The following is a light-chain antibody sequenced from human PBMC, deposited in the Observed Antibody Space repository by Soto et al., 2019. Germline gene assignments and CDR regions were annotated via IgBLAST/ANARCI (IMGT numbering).Light chain of an antibody. V-gene: IGKV1-5*03. CDR2: KAS. CDR3: QQYNSYSPKT. Sequence: DIQMTQSPSTLSASVGDRVTITCRASQSISNWLAWYQQKPGKAPKLLIYKASSLHSGVPSRFSGSGSGTEFTLTISSLQPDDFATYYCQQYNSYSPKTFGQGTKVEIK. CDR1: QSISNW. J-gene: IGKJ1*01.